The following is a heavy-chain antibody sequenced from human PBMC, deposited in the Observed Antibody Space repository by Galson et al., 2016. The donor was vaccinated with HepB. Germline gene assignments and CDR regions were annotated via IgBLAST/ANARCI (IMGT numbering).Heavy chain of an antibody. Sequence: SLRLSCAASGFTFNSFTIHWVCQAPGKGLEWVALASYDGGHKYYADSVKGRFTISRDNSKNTLYLQMNSLRGEDTAIYYCARDRDSTGYFDYWGQGNLVTVSS. J-gene: IGHJ4*02. D-gene: IGHD2-8*02. CDR2: ASYDGGHK. V-gene: IGHV3-30-3*01. CDR3: ARDRDSTGYFDY. CDR1: GFTFNSFT.